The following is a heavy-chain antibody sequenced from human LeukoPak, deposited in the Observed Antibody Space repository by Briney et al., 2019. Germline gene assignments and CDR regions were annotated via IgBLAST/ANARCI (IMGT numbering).Heavy chain of an antibody. CDR1: GYTFTSYG. D-gene: IGHD6-13*01. Sequence: ASVKVSCKASGYTFTSYGISWVRQAPGQGLEWMGWISAYNGNTNYAQKLQGRVTMTTDTSTSTAYMELRSLRSGDTAVYYCARAPRSSSWYYFDYWGQGTLVTVSS. J-gene: IGHJ4*02. V-gene: IGHV1-18*01. CDR3: ARAPRSSSWYYFDY. CDR2: ISAYNGNT.